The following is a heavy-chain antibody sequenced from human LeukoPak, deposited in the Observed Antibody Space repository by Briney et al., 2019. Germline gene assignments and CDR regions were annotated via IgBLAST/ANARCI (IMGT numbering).Heavy chain of an antibody. D-gene: IGHD6-13*01. CDR3: ARSRSSSWPYYYCYYGMDV. V-gene: IGHV1-18*01. Sequence: ASVKVSCKASRYTFTSYVISWVRQAPGQGLECMGWISAYIGNTDDAQKLEGRVTMPTDTSTSTAYMELRSLRSDDTAVYYCARSRSSSWPYYYCYYGMDVWGQGTTVTVSS. CDR1: RYTFTSYV. CDR2: ISAYIGNT. J-gene: IGHJ6*02.